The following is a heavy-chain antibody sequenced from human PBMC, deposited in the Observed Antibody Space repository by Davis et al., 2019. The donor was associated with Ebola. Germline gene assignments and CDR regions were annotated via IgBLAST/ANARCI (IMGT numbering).Heavy chain of an antibody. V-gene: IGHV2-5*02. CDR3: AHRPYSGYNYVPWFDS. J-gene: IGHJ5*01. Sequence: TLSLTCTVSGASSSSRRYYWGWIRQPPGKALEWLALIYWDDDKRYSPSLKNRLTITKDTSKNQVVLTMTNMSPVDTATYFCAHRPYSGYNYVPWFDSWGQGTLVTVSS. CDR1: GASSSSRRYY. CDR2: IYWDDDK. D-gene: IGHD5-12*01.